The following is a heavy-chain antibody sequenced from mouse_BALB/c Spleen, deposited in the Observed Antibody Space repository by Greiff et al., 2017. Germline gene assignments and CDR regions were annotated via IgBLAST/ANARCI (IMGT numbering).Heavy chain of an antibody. D-gene: IGHD2-10*01. CDR2: IWAGGST. Sequence: QVQLKESGPGLVAPSQSLSITCTVSGFSLTSYGVHWVRQPPGKGLEWLGVIWAGGSTNYNSALMSRLSISKDNSKSQVFLKMNSLQTDDTAMYYCARDAPYYGNFYAMDYWGQGTSVTVSS. CDR1: GFSLTSYG. J-gene: IGHJ4*01. V-gene: IGHV2-9*02. CDR3: ARDAPYYGNFYAMDY.